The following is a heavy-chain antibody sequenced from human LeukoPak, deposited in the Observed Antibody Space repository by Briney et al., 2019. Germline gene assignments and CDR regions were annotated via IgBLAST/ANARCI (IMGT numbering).Heavy chain of an antibody. J-gene: IGHJ4*02. V-gene: IGHV3-23*01. Sequence: GGSLRLSCAGSGFTFSSYAMSWVRQAPGEGLEWVSAISDTAATTYDADSVKGRFTISRDNSKSTLYLQMNSLRAEDTALYYCAKDTSIGRYCTNGVCSPFDYWGQGTLVTVS. CDR3: AKDTSIGRYCTNGVCSPFDY. CDR1: GFTFSSYA. CDR2: ISDTAATT. D-gene: IGHD2-8*01.